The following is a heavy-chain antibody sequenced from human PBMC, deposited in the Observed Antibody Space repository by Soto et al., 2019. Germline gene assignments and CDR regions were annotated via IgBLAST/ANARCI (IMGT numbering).Heavy chain of an antibody. Sequence: SETLSLTCTVSGGSISSSSYYWGWIRQPPGKGLEWIGSIYYSGSTYYNPSLKSRVTISVDTSKNQFSLKLSSVTAADTAVYYCARTYYGSGSSGGMDVWGQGTTVTVSS. CDR1: GGSISSSSYY. CDR2: IYYSGST. CDR3: ARTYYGSGSSGGMDV. J-gene: IGHJ6*02. V-gene: IGHV4-39*07. D-gene: IGHD3-10*01.